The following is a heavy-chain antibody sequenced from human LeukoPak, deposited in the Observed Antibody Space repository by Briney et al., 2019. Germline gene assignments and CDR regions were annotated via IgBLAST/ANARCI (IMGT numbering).Heavy chain of an antibody. Sequence: PGGSLRLSCAASGFTFSSFWMHWVRQAPGKGLAWVSRINIDGSSTNYADSVKGRFTISRDNAKNTLYLQMNSLRAEDTAVYYCAREFCTSSSCYKPPDVWGQGTTVTVSS. CDR2: INIDGSST. J-gene: IGHJ6*02. CDR3: AREFCTSSSCYKPPDV. CDR1: GFTFSSFW. D-gene: IGHD2-2*02. V-gene: IGHV3-74*01.